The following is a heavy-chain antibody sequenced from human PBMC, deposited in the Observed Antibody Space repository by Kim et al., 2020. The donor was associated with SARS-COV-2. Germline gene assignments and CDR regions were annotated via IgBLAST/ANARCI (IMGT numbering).Heavy chain of an antibody. V-gene: IGHV4-34*08. CDR2: FNHDGST. CDR3: VTYNFDSSRVCTDY. Sequence: SETLSLTCAVYSGTFSEYYWTWIRQPPGKGLEWIGVFNHDGSTNYNPSLKSRVTISVDTSKNQFSLQLTSVTAADTAVYYCVTYNFDSSRVCTDYWGQGTLVTVSS. J-gene: IGHJ4*02. D-gene: IGHD3-22*01. CDR1: SGTFSEYY.